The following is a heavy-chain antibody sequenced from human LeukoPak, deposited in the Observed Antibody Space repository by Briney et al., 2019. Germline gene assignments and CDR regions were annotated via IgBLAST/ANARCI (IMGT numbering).Heavy chain of an antibody. Sequence: GGSLRLSCAASGFTFSSYWMSWVRQAPGKGLEWVANIKQDGSEKYYVDSVKGRFTISRDNAKNSLYLQMNSLRAEDTAVYYCARDVKIGYYDFWSGPNWFDPWGQGTLVTVSS. CDR3: ARDVKIGYYDFWSGPNWFDP. J-gene: IGHJ5*02. V-gene: IGHV3-7*01. D-gene: IGHD3-3*01. CDR2: IKQDGSEK. CDR1: GFTFSSYW.